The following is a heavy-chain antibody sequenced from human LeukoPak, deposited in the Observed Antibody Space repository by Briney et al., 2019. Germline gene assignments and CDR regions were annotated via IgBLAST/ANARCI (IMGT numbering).Heavy chain of an antibody. Sequence: ASVKVSCKASGYTFTSYGISWVRQAPGQGLEWMGWISAYNGNTNYAQKLQGRVTMTTDTSTSTAYMELRSLRSDDTAAYYCAREIGYCSSTSCQFGDAFDIWGQGTMVTVSS. CDR1: GYTFTSYG. V-gene: IGHV1-18*01. CDR3: AREIGYCSSTSCQFGDAFDI. J-gene: IGHJ3*02. CDR2: ISAYNGNT. D-gene: IGHD2-2*01.